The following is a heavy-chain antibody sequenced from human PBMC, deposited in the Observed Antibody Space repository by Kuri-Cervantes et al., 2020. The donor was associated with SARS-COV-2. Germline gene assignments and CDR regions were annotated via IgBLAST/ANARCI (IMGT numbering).Heavy chain of an antibody. J-gene: IGHJ4*02. CDR1: GFTFSDYY. D-gene: IGHD3-3*01. Sequence: LSLTCAASGFTFSDYYMSWIRQAPGKGLEWVSYISSTDNTIYYADSVKGRFIISRDNVKNSVFLQMNSLRAEDTAVYYCARGNTRRHTIFGVLIAPCIDYWGQGTLVTVSS. V-gene: IGHV3-11*04. CDR3: ARGNTRRHTIFGVLIAPCIDY. CDR2: ISSTDNTI.